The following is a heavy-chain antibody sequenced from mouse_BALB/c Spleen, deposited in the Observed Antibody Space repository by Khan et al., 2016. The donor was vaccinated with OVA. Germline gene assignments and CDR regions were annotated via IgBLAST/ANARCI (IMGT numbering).Heavy chain of an antibody. Sequence: EVQLQQSGPELVKPGASVKISCKASGYSFTGYFMNWVMQSHGKSLEWIGRINPHIGETFYNQKFKGKATLTVDESSSTAHMEIRSLASEDSAVYYCARIYGSDFDYWGPGTTLPVSS. D-gene: IGHD1-1*01. V-gene: IGHV1-20*02. CDR1: GYSFTGYF. J-gene: IGHJ2*01. CDR2: INPHIGET. CDR3: ARIYGSDFDY.